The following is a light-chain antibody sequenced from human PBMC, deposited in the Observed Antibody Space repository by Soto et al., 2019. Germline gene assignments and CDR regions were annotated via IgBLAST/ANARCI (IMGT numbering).Light chain of an antibody. CDR2: ATS. J-gene: IGKJ3*01. CDR3: QHVTTWRPVFT. CDR1: QNIRDN. V-gene: IGKV3-15*01. Sequence: ETILTQSPDTLSVSPGERATLSCRASQNIRDNLAWYQQRPGQAPRLLIYATSTRASGVPARFSGHGFGADFTLTIHELQSEDFAIYYCQHVTTWRPVFTFGPGTPVHIK.